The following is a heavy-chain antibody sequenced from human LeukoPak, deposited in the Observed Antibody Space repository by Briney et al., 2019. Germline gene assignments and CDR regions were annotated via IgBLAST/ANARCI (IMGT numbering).Heavy chain of an antibody. V-gene: IGHV3-30*02. CDR2: IRYDGSNK. Sequence: GGSLRLSCAASGFTFSSYGMHWVRQAPGKGLEWVAFIRYDGSNKYYADSVKGRFTISRDNSKNTLYLQMNSVRAEDTAVYYCARDPYSGAYSEGYYYYFMDVWGTGTTVTVSS. CDR3: ARDPYSGAYSEGYYYYFMDV. CDR1: GFTFSSYG. J-gene: IGHJ6*03. D-gene: IGHD1-26*01.